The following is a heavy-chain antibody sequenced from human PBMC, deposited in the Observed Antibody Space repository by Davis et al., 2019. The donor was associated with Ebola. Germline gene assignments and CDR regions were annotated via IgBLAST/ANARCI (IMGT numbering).Heavy chain of an antibody. CDR1: GFTFSTYG. CDR2: ISYDGSDK. V-gene: IGHV3-30*18. J-gene: IGHJ4*02. D-gene: IGHD6-19*01. Sequence: GESLKISCTASGFTFSTYGMHWVRQAPGKGLEWVAVISYDGSDKYYADSVKGRFTISRDNSKNTLYLQMNSLRAEDTAVYYCAKGRQWLEYFDYWGQGTLVTVSS. CDR3: AKGRQWLEYFDY.